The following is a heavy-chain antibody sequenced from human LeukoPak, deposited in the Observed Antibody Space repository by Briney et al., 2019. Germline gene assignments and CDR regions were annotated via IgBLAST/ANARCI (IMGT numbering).Heavy chain of an antibody. Sequence: PSETLSLTCAVSGYSISSGFYWAWIRQPPGKGLEWIATIYHNGNRFYNPSLRSRVSISVDTSENVFSLNLSSVAAADTAVYYCARLFGSGRYKPPASTHYWGQGTLVTVSS. CDR1: GYSISSGFY. CDR3: ARLFGSGRYKPPASTHY. V-gene: IGHV4-38-2*01. D-gene: IGHD1-26*01. CDR2: IYHNGNR. J-gene: IGHJ4*02.